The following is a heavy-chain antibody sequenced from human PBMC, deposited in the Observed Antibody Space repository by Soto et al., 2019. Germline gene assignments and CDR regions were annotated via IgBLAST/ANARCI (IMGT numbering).Heavy chain of an antibody. CDR2: IIPMFGTA. V-gene: IGHV1-69*19. CDR3: ARVGPAHYYDRSGYSAPLDY. CDR1: GDTFSSYA. J-gene: IGHJ4*02. Sequence: QVQLVQSGAEVKKPGSSVKVSCKASGDTFSSYAINWVRQAPGQGLEWMGGIIPMFGTANYAQKFKGRVTITAGESSSTVYMDLSSLRSEDKAVYYCARVGPAHYYDRSGYSAPLDYWGQGTLVTVSS. D-gene: IGHD3-22*01.